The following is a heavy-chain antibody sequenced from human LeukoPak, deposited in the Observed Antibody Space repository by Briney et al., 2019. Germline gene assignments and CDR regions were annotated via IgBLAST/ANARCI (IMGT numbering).Heavy chain of an antibody. V-gene: IGHV3-7*01. D-gene: IGHD2-8*01. Sequence: GGSLRLSCAASGFTFSSYEMNWVRQAPGKGLEWVANIKQDGSEKYYVDSVKGRFTISRDNAKNTLYLQMNSLRGEDTAVYYCGREDRIVLGNDAFDIWGQGTMVTVSS. J-gene: IGHJ3*02. CDR3: GREDRIVLGNDAFDI. CDR2: IKQDGSEK. CDR1: GFTFSSYE.